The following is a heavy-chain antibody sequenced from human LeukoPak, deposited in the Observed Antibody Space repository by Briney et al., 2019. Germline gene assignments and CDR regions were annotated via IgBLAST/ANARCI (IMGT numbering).Heavy chain of an antibody. CDR2: ISDIGSI. V-gene: IGHV4-59*08. J-gene: IGHJ4*02. CDR1: GGSISSYY. CDR3: AGHHPRNTVDF. Sequence: SETLSLTCTVSGGSISSYYWSWIRQPPGKGLEWIALISDIGSINYNPSLRSRVTISLDTSKNQFSLMLSSVTAADTAVYYCAGHHPRNTVDFWGQGTLVTVSS. D-gene: IGHD2/OR15-2a*01.